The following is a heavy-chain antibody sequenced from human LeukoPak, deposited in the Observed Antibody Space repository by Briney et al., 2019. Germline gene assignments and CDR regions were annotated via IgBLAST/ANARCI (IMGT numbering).Heavy chain of an antibody. CDR2: IKEDGSQI. J-gene: IGHJ4*02. CDR3: AGSSGWLFDY. CDR1: GFTFNNYW. Sequence: GGSLRLSCAGTGFTFNNYWINWVRQAPGKGLEWVANIKEDGSQIYYVDSVKCRFTISRDNAKNSVYLQMNSLRAEDTAVYYCAGSSGWLFDYWGQGTLVAVSS. V-gene: IGHV3-7*01. D-gene: IGHD6-19*01.